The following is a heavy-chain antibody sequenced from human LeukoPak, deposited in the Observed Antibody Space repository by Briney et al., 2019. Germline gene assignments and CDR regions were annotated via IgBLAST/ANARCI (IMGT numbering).Heavy chain of an antibody. CDR3: ARENSGSYPY. Sequence: SQTLSLTCAISGDSVSSNSAAWKWIRQSPSRGLEWLGRTYYRSKRYNDYAVSVKSRITLYPDTSKNQFSLQLNAVSPEDTAVYYCARENSGSYPYWGQGTLVTVSS. J-gene: IGHJ4*02. D-gene: IGHD1-26*01. CDR2: TYYRSKRYN. V-gene: IGHV6-1*01. CDR1: GDSVSSNSAA.